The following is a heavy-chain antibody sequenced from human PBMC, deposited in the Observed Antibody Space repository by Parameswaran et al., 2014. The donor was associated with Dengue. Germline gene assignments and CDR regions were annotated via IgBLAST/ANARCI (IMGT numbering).Heavy chain of an antibody. V-gene: IGHV3-11*01. CDR2: ISSSGSTI. J-gene: IGHJ5*02. D-gene: IGHD6-6*01. Sequence: WIRQPPGKGLEWVSYISSSGSTIYYADSVKGRFTISRDNAKNSLYLQMNSLRAEDTAVYYCARDSLRIAARVNWFDPGAREPWSPSPQ. CDR3: ARDSLRIAARVNWFDP.